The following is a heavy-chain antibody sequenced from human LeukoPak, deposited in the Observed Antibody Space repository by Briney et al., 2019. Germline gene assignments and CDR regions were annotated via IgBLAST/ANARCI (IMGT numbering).Heavy chain of an antibody. D-gene: IGHD5-12*01. J-gene: IGHJ4*02. CDR1: GYTFNVYY. V-gene: IGHV1-2*02. CDR2: INPNSGGT. CDR3: TRGARGGGYEAFDF. Sequence: ASVRVSCKASGYTFNVYYIHWVRQAPGQGLEWMAWINPNSGGTDYADRFQGRVTVTRDTSISTGYMELTRLRSDDTAVYYCTRGARGGGYEAFDFWGQGTLVTVSS.